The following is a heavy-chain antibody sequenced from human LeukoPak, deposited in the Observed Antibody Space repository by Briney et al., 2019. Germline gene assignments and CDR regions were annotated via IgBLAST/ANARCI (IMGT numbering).Heavy chain of an antibody. CDR2: ISYDGSNK. V-gene: IGHV3-30*03. CDR3: ARDSSANYDNSGYYYSYFFGMDV. J-gene: IGHJ6*02. CDR1: GFTFSSYG. D-gene: IGHD3-22*01. Sequence: GRSLRLSCAASGFTFSSYGMHWVRQAPGKGLEWVAVISYDGSNKYYADSVKGRFTISRDNSKNTLYLQMNSLRAEDTAVFYCARDSSANYDNSGYYYSYFFGMDVWGQGTTVTVSS.